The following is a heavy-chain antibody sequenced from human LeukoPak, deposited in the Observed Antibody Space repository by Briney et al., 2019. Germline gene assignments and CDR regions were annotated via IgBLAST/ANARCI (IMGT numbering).Heavy chain of an antibody. V-gene: IGHV3-48*03. CDR1: GFTFSSYE. D-gene: IGHD3-16*02. J-gene: IGHJ4*02. CDR3: ARPLTFGGVIGFDY. CDR2: ISSSGSTI. Sequence: GGSLRLSCAAPGFTFSSYEMNWVRQAPGKGLEWVSYISSSGSTIYYADSVKGRFTISRDNANTSLYLQMNSLRAEDTAVYYCARPLTFGGVIGFDYWGQGTLVTVSS.